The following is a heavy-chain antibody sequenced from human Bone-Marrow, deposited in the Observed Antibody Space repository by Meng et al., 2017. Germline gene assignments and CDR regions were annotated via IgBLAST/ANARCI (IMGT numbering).Heavy chain of an antibody. D-gene: IGHD3-10*01. Sequence: GESLKISCKGSGYSFTSYWIGWVRQMPGKGLEWMGIIYPGDSDTRYSPSFQGQVTSSADKSISTAYLQWSSLKASDTAMYYCANLRRVLLWFGGGFEDAFDIWGQGTMVTVSS. J-gene: IGHJ3*02. CDR1: GYSFTSYW. CDR3: ANLRRVLLWFGGGFEDAFDI. CDR2: IYPGDSDT. V-gene: IGHV5-51*01.